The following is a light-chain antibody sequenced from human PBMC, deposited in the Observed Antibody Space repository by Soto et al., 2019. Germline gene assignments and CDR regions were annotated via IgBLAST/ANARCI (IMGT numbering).Light chain of an antibody. V-gene: IGLV2-14*01. CDR2: EVS. CDR1: SSDVGGYNY. CDR3: SSYTSSSTLEV. Sequence: QSVLTQPASVSGSPGQSITISCTGTSSDVGGYNYVSWYQQHPGKAPKLMIYEVSNRPSGVSNRFSGSKSGNTASLTISGLQAEDEADYYCSSYTSSSTLEVFGGGTKVTGL. J-gene: IGLJ2*01.